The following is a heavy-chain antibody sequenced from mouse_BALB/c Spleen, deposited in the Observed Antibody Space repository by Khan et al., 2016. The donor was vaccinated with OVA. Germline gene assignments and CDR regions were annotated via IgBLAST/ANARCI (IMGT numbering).Heavy chain of an antibody. J-gene: IGHJ3*01. Sequence: EVQLQESGGDLVKPGGSLKLSCAASGFTFSTYGMSWVRQTPDKRLEWVATISSGGHYTYYPDSVQGRFTISRDNAKNSLYLQMTSLKSEDTAIYYCARLAYYYNSEGFAYWGQGTLVTVSA. CDR2: ISSGGHYT. CDR1: GFTFSTYG. D-gene: IGHD1-1*01. CDR3: ARLAYYYNSEGFAY. V-gene: IGHV5-6*01.